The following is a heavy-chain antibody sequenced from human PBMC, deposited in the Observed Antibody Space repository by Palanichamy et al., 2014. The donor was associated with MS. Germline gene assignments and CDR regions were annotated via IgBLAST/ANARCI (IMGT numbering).Heavy chain of an antibody. CDR2: INPNSGGT. CDR1: GYTFTDYY. J-gene: IGHJ4*02. D-gene: IGHD1-7*01. CDR3: AGRGGTGTYFFDY. V-gene: IGHV1-2*02. Sequence: QVQLVQSGAEVKKPGASVKVSCKTSGYTFTDYYMHWVRQAPGQGLEWMGWINPNSGGTNYARNFQGRVTMTRDTSISTAYMELSRLRSDDSAVYYCAGRGGTGTYFFDYWGQGTLVTVSS.